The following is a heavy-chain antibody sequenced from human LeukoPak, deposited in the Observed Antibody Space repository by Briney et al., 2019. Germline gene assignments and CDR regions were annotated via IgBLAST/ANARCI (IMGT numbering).Heavy chain of an antibody. V-gene: IGHV1-2*02. J-gene: IGHJ4*02. CDR2: INPNSGGT. D-gene: IGHD5-18*01. CDR3: ARPKFRGYSYGLAY. Sequence: ASVKVSCKASGYTFAGYYMHWVRQAPGQGLEWMGWINPNSGGTNYAQNFQGRVTMTRDTSINTVYMELSGLSSDDTAVYYRARPKFRGYSYGLAYWGQGILVTVSS. CDR1: GYTFAGYY.